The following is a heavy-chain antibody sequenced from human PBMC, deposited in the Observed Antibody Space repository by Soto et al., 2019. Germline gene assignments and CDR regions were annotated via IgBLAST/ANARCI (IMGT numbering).Heavy chain of an antibody. CDR2: IYSGGST. CDR3: ARDGRSSSSLTRYYYMDV. D-gene: IGHD6-6*01. Sequence: GGSLRLSCAASGFTVSSNYMSWVRQAPGKGLEWVSVIYSGGSTYYADSVKGRFTISRDNSKNTLYLQMNSLRAEDTAVYYCARDGRSSSSLTRYYYMDVWGKGTTVTVSS. V-gene: IGHV3-66*01. J-gene: IGHJ6*03. CDR1: GFTVSSNY.